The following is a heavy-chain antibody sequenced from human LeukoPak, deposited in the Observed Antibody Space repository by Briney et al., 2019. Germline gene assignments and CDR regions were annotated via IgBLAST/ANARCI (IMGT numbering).Heavy chain of an antibody. D-gene: IGHD1-26*01. V-gene: IGHV1-46*01. Sequence: ASVKVSCKASGYTFTGYYMHWMRQAPGQGLEWMGIINPSGGSTSYAQKFQGRVTMTRDTSTSTVYMELSSLRSEDTAVYYCARTIVGATQRRGQFDYWGQGTLVTVSS. CDR1: GYTFTGYY. CDR2: INPSGGST. J-gene: IGHJ4*02. CDR3: ARTIVGATQRRGQFDY.